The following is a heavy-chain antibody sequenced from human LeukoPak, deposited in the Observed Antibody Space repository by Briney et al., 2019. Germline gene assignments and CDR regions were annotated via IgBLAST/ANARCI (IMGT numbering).Heavy chain of an antibody. CDR1: GFTFSGSA. Sequence: GGSLRLSCAASGFTFSGSAMHWVRQACGRGREGVGRIRSRANSYATACAVSVKGRFTICTDASKHTTYLQMNSLKTDDTAVYYCTRQDYEFWRGGNDYWGQGTLVTVSS. V-gene: IGHV3-73*01. CDR3: TRQDYEFWRGGNDY. CDR2: IRSRANSYAT. J-gene: IGHJ4*02. D-gene: IGHD3-3*01.